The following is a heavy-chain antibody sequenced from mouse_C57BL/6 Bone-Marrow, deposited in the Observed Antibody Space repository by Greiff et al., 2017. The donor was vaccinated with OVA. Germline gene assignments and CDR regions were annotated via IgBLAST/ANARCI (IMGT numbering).Heavy chain of an antibody. D-gene: IGHD2-4*01. CDR1: GYSITSDY. CDR3: ARSGDYDVRSFDY. CDR2: ISYSGST. Sequence: VQLKQSGPGLAKPSQTLSLTCSVTGYSITSDYWNWIRKFPGNKLEYMGYISYSGSTYYNPSLKSRISITRATSNNQYYLQLNSVTTEDTATYYCARSGDYDVRSFDYWGQGTTLTVSS. V-gene: IGHV3-8*01. J-gene: IGHJ2*01.